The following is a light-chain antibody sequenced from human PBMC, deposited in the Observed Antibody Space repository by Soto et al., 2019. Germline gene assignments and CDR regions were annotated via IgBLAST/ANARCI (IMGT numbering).Light chain of an antibody. CDR2: GNS. CDR3: QSYGDSLSGYV. J-gene: IGLJ1*01. CDR1: SYNIGAGYD. Sequence: QSVLTQPPSGSGAPGQRVTISCTGSSYNIGAGYDVHWYQQVPGTAPKLLIYGNSTRPSGVPDRFSGSKSGASASLAIAGLQAEDEAEYYCQSYGDSLSGYVFGTGTKLTVL. V-gene: IGLV1-40*01.